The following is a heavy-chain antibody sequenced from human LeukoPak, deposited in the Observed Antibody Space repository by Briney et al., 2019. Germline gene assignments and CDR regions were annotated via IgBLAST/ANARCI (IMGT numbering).Heavy chain of an antibody. CDR3: ARDYGPTHYYGSGTLLSPDY. D-gene: IGHD3-10*01. CDR2: ISAYNGNT. V-gene: IGHV1-18*01. CDR1: GYTYTSYG. J-gene: IGHJ4*02. Sequence: ASVRVSCKASGYTYTSYGVSWVRQARGQGLEGMGWISAYNGNTKYAQKLQGRVTMTADTSTSTAYMKLRSLISDDTAVYYCARDYGPTHYYGSGTLLSPDYWGQGTLVTVSS.